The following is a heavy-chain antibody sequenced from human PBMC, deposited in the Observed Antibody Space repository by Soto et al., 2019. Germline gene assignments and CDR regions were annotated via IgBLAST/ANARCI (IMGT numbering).Heavy chain of an antibody. V-gene: IGHV1-69*06. D-gene: IGHD4-17*01. Sequence: SVKVSCKASGGTFSSYAISWVRQAPGQGLEWMGGIIPIFGTANYAQKFQGRVTITADKSTSTAYMELSSLRSEDTAVYYCARGDYQDYYYGMDVWGQGTTVTVSS. CDR3: ARGDYQDYYYGMDV. J-gene: IGHJ6*02. CDR2: IIPIFGTA. CDR1: GGTFSSYA.